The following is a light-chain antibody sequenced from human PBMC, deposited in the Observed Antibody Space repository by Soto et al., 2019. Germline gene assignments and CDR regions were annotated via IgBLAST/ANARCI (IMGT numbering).Light chain of an antibody. V-gene: IGKV1-6*01. Sequence: AIQMTQSPSSLSAFVGDRVTITCRASQDIRNDLGWYQQKPGKAPKLLIYAASKLQSGVPSRFSGSGSGTDFTLTISCLQPEDFATYYCLQDNIYPWTFGQGTKVEIK. CDR3: LQDNIYPWT. J-gene: IGKJ1*01. CDR1: QDIRND. CDR2: AAS.